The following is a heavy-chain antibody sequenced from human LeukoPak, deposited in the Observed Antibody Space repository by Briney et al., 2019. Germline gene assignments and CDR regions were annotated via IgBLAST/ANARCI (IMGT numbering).Heavy chain of an antibody. J-gene: IGHJ4*02. Sequence: GGSLRLSCAASGFTFSSYWMSWVRQAPGKGLEWVANIKQDGSEKYYVDSVKGRFTISRDNAKNSLYLQMNSLRAEDTAVYYCARDPRIAARPSYFGYWGQGTLVTVSS. CDR1: GFTFSSYW. D-gene: IGHD6-6*01. CDR3: ARDPRIAARPSYFGY. CDR2: IKQDGSEK. V-gene: IGHV3-7*01.